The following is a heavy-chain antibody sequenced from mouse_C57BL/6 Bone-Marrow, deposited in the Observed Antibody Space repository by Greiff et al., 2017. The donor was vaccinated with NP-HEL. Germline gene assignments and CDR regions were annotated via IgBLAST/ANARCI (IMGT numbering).Heavy chain of an antibody. V-gene: IGHV2-5*01. CDR3: AKDRLLLGYFDV. Sequence: VNVVESGPGLVQPSQSLSITCTVSGFSLTSYGVHWVRQSPGKGLEWLGVIWRGGSTDYNAAFMSRLSITKDNSKSQVFFKMNSLQADDTAIYYCAKDRLLLGYFDVWGTGTTVTVSS. CDR2: IWRGGST. J-gene: IGHJ1*03. CDR1: GFSLTSYG. D-gene: IGHD2-3*01.